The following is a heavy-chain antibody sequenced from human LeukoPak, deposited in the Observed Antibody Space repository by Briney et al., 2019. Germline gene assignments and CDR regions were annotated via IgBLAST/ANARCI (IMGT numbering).Heavy chain of an antibody. D-gene: IGHD3-22*01. CDR2: IKQDGNEK. J-gene: IGHJ3*02. CDR1: GFTFSDYW. V-gene: IGHV3-7*01. CDR3: ARERTRYYDSSDAFDI. Sequence: GGSLRLSCAASGFTFSDYWMSWVRQSPARGLEWVANIKQDGNEKYYVDSVKGRFTISRDNAKNSLYLQMNSLGVGDTAVYYCARERTRYYDSSDAFDIWGQGTMVTVSS.